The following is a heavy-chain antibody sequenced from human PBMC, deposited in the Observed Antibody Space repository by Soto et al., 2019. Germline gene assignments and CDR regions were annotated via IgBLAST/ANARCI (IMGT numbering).Heavy chain of an antibody. V-gene: IGHV3-33*01. CDR2: IWYDGSNK. J-gene: IGHJ4*02. CDR3: ARGGIGSGWSAFDY. Sequence: QVQLVESGGGVVQPGRSLRLSCAASGFTFSSYGMHWVRQAPGKGLEWVAVIWYDGSNKYYADSVKGRFTISRDNSKNTRYLQMNSLRAEDTAVYYCARGGIGSGWSAFDYWGQGTLVTVSS. D-gene: IGHD6-19*01. CDR1: GFTFSSYG.